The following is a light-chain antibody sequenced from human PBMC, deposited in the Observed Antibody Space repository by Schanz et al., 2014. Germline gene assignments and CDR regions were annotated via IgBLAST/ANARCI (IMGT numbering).Light chain of an antibody. CDR1: QSVSSSY. Sequence: EIVLTQSPGTLSLSPGERATLSCRASQSVSSSYLVWYQQKPGQAPRLLIYAASSRATGIPDRFSGSGSGTDFTLTISRLEPEDFALYFCQHYGNSSYTFGLGTNLEIK. CDR2: AAS. J-gene: IGKJ2*01. CDR3: QHYGNSSYT. V-gene: IGKV3-20*01.